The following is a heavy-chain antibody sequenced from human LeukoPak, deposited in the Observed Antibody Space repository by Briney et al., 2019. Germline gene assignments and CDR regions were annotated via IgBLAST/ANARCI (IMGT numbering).Heavy chain of an antibody. CDR3: ARDARDYGGYYFDS. CDR2: IRYDGSNK. J-gene: IGHJ4*02. V-gene: IGHV3-30*02. Sequence: GGSLRLSCAAPGSTFSSYGMHWVRQAPGKGLEWVAFIRYDGSNKYYADSVKGRFTISGDNSKNTLHLQMNSLRVEDTAVYYCARDARDYGGYYFDSWGQGTRVTVSP. CDR1: GSTFSSYG. D-gene: IGHD4-17*01.